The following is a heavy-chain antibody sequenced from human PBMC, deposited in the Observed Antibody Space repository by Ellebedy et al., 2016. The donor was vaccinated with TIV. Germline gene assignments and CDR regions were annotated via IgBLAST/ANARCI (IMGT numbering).Heavy chain of an antibody. CDR3: ARAIAAAGNRTIDY. J-gene: IGHJ4*02. D-gene: IGHD6-13*01. CDR1: GGSISSGSYY. V-gene: IGHV4-61*02. Sequence: SETLSLXCTVSGGSISSGSYYWNWIRQPAGKGLEWIGRIYTSGSTNYNPSLKSRVTMSVDTSKNQFSLKLSSVTAADTAVYYCARAIAAAGNRTIDYWGQGTLVTVSS. CDR2: IYTSGST.